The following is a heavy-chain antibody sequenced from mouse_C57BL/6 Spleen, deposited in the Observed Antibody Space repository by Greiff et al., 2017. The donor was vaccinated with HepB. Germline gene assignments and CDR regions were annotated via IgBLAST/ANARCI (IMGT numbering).Heavy chain of an antibody. D-gene: IGHD5-5*01. J-gene: IGHJ2*01. V-gene: IGHV6-3*01. CDR3: TAIYLGTYFDY. CDR1: GFTFSNYW. CDR2: IRLKSDNYAT. Sequence: DVMLVESGGGLVQPGGSMKLSCVASGFTFSNYWMNWVRQSPEKGLEWVAQIRLKSDNYATHYAESVKGRFTISRDDSKSSVYLQMNNLRAEDTGIYYCTAIYLGTYFDYWGQGTTLTVSS.